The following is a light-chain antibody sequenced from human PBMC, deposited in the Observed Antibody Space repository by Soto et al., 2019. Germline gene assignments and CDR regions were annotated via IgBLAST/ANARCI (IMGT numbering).Light chain of an antibody. Sequence: VVTQEPSLTVSPGGTVTLTCASSTGAVTSGYYPNWFQQKPGQAPRALIYSTNNKYSWTPARFSGSLLGGKAALTLSGVQPEDEADYYCLLYYGGQLGVFGGGTKLTVL. CDR2: STN. V-gene: IGLV7-43*01. J-gene: IGLJ2*01. CDR3: LLYYGGQLGV. CDR1: TGAVTSGYY.